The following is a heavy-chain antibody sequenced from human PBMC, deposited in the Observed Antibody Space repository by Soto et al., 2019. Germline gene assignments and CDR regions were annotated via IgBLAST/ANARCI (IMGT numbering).Heavy chain of an antibody. CDR2: ISAYNGNT. J-gene: IGHJ4*02. V-gene: IGHV1-18*01. CDR3: ASLGGSGYDEHYYFDY. CDR1: GYTFTSYG. Sequence: GASVKVSCKASGYTFTSYGIIWVRQAPGQGLEWMGWISAYNGNTNYAQKLQGRVTMTTDTSTSTAYMELRSLRSDDTAVYYCASLGGSGYDEHYYFDYWGQGTLVTVSS. D-gene: IGHD5-12*01.